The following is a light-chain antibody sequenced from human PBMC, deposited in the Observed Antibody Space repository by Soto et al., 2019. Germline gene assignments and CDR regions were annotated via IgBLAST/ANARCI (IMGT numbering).Light chain of an antibody. V-gene: IGKV1D-16*01. CDR3: QHYNSYSEA. Sequence: DIQMTQSPSFVSAAVGDRVTLSCRASQDISNLLAWYQQKPGKAPTLLIYATSNLQSGVPSRFSGSGSGTEFTLTISSLQPDDFATYYCQHYNSYSEAFGQGTKVDIK. CDR1: QDISNL. CDR2: ATS. J-gene: IGKJ1*01.